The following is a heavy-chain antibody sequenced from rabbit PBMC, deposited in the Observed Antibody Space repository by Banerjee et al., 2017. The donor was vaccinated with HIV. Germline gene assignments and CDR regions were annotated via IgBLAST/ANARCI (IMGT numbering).Heavy chain of an antibody. D-gene: IGHD3-3*01. Sequence: QEQLVESGGGLVTLGGSLKLSCKASGIDFSSYGISWVRQAPGKGLEWIAYIYPDYGSTDYASWVNGRFTISLDNAQNTVFLQMTSLTAADTATYFCARSLVWGYFTLWGPGTLVTVS. V-gene: IGHV1S47*01. CDR1: GIDFSSYG. CDR2: IYPDYGST. J-gene: IGHJ4*01. CDR3: ARSLVWGYFTL.